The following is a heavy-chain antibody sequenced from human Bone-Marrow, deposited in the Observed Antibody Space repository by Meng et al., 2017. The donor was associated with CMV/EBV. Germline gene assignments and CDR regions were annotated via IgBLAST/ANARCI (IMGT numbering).Heavy chain of an antibody. J-gene: IGHJ6*02. D-gene: IGHD6-13*01. V-gene: IGHV3-21*01. CDR3: ASKEGIAAAGTGRWGYYYGMDV. CDR2: ISSSSSYI. Sequence: GESLKISCAASGFTFSSYSMNWVRQAPGKGLEWVSSISSSSSYINYADSVKGRFTISRDNAKNSLYLQMNSLRAEDTAVYYCASKEGIAAAGTGRWGYYYGMDVWGQGTTVTVSS. CDR1: GFTFSSYS.